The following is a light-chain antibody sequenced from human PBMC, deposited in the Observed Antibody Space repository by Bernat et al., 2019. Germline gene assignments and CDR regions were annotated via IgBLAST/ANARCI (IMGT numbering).Light chain of an antibody. CDR2: DAS. CDR3: QHYNNWPPFT. CDR1: QSVSSN. Sequence: EIVMTQSPATLSVSPGERAPLSCRASQSVSSNLAWYQQTPGQSPRLLIYDASTRATGIPARFSGSGSGTDFTLTISSLQSEDFAVYYCQHYNNWPPFTFGQGTKLEIK. J-gene: IGKJ2*01. V-gene: IGKV3-15*01.